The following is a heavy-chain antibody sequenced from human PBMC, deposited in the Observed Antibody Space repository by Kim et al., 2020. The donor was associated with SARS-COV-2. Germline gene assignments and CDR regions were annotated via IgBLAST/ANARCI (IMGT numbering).Heavy chain of an antibody. CDR1: GGSISSYY. V-gene: IGHV4-59*08. D-gene: IGHD3-10*01. CDR3: ARHARPLWFGELSVSAFDI. J-gene: IGHJ3*02. Sequence: SETLSLTCTVSGGSISSYYWSWIRQPPGKGLEWIGYIYYSGSTNYNPSLKSRVTISVDTSKNQFSLKLSSVTAADTAVYYCARHARPLWFGELSVSAFDIWGQGTMVTVSS. CDR2: IYYSGST.